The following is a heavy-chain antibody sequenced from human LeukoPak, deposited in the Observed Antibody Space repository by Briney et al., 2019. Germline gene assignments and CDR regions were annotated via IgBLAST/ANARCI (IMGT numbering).Heavy chain of an antibody. Sequence: SQTLSHTCTVSGGSISSGSYYWSWIRQPAGKGLEWIGRIYTSGSTNYNPSLKSRVTISVDTSKNQFSLKLSSVTAADTAVYYCARGRDDYVWGSYLNYFDYWGQGTLVTVSS. D-gene: IGHD3-16*01. CDR2: IYTSGST. V-gene: IGHV4-61*02. CDR1: GGSISSGSYY. CDR3: ARGRDDYVWGSYLNYFDY. J-gene: IGHJ4*02.